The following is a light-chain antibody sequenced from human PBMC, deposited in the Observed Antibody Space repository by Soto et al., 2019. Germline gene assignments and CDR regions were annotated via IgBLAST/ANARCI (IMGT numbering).Light chain of an antibody. V-gene: IGLV2-23*02. Sequence: QSVLTQPASVSGSPGQSITIPCTGTSGDVGGYNLVSWYQQHPGKAPKLMIYEVTERPSGVSNCFSGSKSGNTASLTISGLQTDEEADYYCCSYAGNSEVFGTGTKLTVL. CDR3: CSYAGNSEV. CDR2: EVT. J-gene: IGLJ1*01. CDR1: SGDVGGYNL.